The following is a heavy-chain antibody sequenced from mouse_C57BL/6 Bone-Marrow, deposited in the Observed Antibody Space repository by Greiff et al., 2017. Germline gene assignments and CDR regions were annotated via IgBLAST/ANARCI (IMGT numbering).Heavy chain of an antibody. CDR3: SRGVRLRRMYMDY. V-gene: IGHV1-53*01. D-gene: IGHD2-4*01. CDR2: INPSNGGT. J-gene: IGHJ4*01. Sequence: QVKLQQPGTELVKPGASVKLSCKASGYTFTSYWMHWVKQRPGQGLEWIGNINPSNGGTNYNEKFKSNATLTVDKSSSTAYMQLSSLTSEDSAVYYCSRGVRLRRMYMDYWGQGTSVTVSS. CDR1: GYTFTSYW.